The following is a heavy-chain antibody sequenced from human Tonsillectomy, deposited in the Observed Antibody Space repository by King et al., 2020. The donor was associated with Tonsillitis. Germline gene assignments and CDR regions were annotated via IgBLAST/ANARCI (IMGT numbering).Heavy chain of an antibody. CDR3: ARGFWSGYYLGYFNH. D-gene: IGHD3-3*01. V-gene: IGHV1-46*01. Sequence: QLVQSGAEGKKPGSSVKVSCKASGYTSSSCYIHWVRQAPGQGLEWMGMINPSGGSTDSAQKFQGRVTMTRDTSTSTVYMEVSSLRSEDTAVYYCARGFWSGYYLGYFNHWGQGTLVTVSS. CDR2: INPSGGST. J-gene: IGHJ1*01. CDR1: GYTSSSCY.